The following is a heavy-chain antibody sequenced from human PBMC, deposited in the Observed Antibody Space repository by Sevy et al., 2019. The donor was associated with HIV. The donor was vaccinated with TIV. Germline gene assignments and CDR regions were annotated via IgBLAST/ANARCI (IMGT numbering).Heavy chain of an antibody. Sequence: ASVKVSCKASGGTFSSYAISWVRQAPGQGLEWMGGIIPIFGTANYAQKFQGRVTITADESTSTAYMERSSLRSEDTAVYYCARWSGCSGGSCYLFDYWGQGTLVTVSS. V-gene: IGHV1-69*13. CDR3: ARWSGCSGGSCYLFDY. CDR2: IIPIFGTA. CDR1: GGTFSSYA. D-gene: IGHD2-15*01. J-gene: IGHJ4*02.